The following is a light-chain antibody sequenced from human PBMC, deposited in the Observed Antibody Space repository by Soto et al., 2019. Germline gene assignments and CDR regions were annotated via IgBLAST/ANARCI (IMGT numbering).Light chain of an antibody. Sequence: QSVLTQPASVSGSPGQSSTISCTGTSTNVGGYNYVSWFQQHPGKAPKLLIYEVTNRPSGVSDRFSGSKSGNTASLTISGLQADDEADYYCSSYTRNTIYVFGTGTKVTVL. CDR1: STNVGGYNY. CDR3: SSYTRNTIYV. J-gene: IGLJ1*01. CDR2: EVT. V-gene: IGLV2-14*03.